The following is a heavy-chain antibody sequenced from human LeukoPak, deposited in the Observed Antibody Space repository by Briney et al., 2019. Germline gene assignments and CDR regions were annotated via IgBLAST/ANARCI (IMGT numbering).Heavy chain of an antibody. Sequence: GGSLRLSCVVSGLSFSDSYMTWIRQTPGMGLESLAYISGMGHDIYYADSVKGRFTISRDNAKNSLYLQMNSLRPEDTALYYCSTGPRSLPYWGPGILVTVSS. CDR1: GLSFSDSY. J-gene: IGHJ4*01. CDR2: ISGMGHDI. CDR3: STGPRSLPY. V-gene: IGHV3-11*01. D-gene: IGHD4-23*01.